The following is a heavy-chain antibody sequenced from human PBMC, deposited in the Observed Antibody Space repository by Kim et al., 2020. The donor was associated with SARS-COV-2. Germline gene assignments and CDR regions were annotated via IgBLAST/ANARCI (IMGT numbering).Heavy chain of an antibody. J-gene: IGHJ4*02. CDR3: ARLGSYYDREAFDY. V-gene: IGHV4-39*01. D-gene: IGHD3-22*01. Sequence: NPSLKSRVTISVDTSKNQFSLKLSSVTAADTAVYYCARLGSYYDREAFDYWGQGTLVTVSS.